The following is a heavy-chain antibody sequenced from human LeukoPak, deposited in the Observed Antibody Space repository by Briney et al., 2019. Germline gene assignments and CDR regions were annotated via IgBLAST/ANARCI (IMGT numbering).Heavy chain of an antibody. Sequence: GGSLRLSCAASGFTFSSYSMNWVRQAPGKGLEWVSYISSSSSTIYYEDSVKGRFTISRDNAKNSLYLQMNSLTADDTAVYYCARDRDYGAFDIWGQGTMVTVSS. D-gene: IGHD4-17*01. CDR1: GFTFSSYS. CDR2: ISSSSSTI. CDR3: ARDRDYGAFDI. J-gene: IGHJ3*02. V-gene: IGHV3-48*01.